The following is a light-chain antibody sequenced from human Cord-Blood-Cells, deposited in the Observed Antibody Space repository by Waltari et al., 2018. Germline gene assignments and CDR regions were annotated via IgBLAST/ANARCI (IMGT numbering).Light chain of an antibody. Sequence: QSVLTPPHSVSGAPGPRVTLSCTGSSSNIGAGYDLHWYQQLPGTAPKLLIYGNSNRPSGVPDRFSGSKSGTSASLAITGLQAEDEADYYCQSYDSSLSGYVVFGGGTKLTVL. J-gene: IGLJ2*01. CDR3: QSYDSSLSGYVV. V-gene: IGLV1-40*01. CDR1: SSNIGAGYD. CDR2: GNS.